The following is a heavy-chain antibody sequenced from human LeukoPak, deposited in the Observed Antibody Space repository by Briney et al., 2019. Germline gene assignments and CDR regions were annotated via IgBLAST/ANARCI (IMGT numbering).Heavy chain of an antibody. Sequence: GGSPRLSCAASGFTFSSYAMSWVRQAPGKGLEWVSAISGSGGSTYYADSVKGRFTISRDNSKNTLYLQMNSLRAEDTAVYYCASDRGITIFGVVGLFDYWGQGTLVTVSS. CDR2: ISGSGGST. CDR3: ASDRGITIFGVVGLFDY. CDR1: GFTFSSYA. D-gene: IGHD3-3*01. J-gene: IGHJ4*02. V-gene: IGHV3-23*01.